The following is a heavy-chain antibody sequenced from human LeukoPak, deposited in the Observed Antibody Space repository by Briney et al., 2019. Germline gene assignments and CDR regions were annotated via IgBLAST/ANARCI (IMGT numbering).Heavy chain of an antibody. Sequence: SVKVSCKASGGTFSSYTISWVRQAPGQWLEWMGRIIPILGIANYAQKFQGRVTITVDKSTSTAYMELSSLRSEDTAVYYCASYSSSSGCLDYWGQGTLVTVSS. CDR2: IIPILGIA. J-gene: IGHJ4*02. CDR1: GGTFSSYT. CDR3: ASYSSSSGCLDY. D-gene: IGHD6-6*01. V-gene: IGHV1-69*02.